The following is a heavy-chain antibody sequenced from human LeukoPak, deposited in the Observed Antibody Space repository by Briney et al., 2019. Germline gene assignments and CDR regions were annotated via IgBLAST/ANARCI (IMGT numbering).Heavy chain of an antibody. CDR1: GDSVSGNSAA. CDR3: ARATYYYDSSGYEEYYFDY. Sequence: SQTLSLTCAISGDSVSGNSAAWNWIRQSPSRGLEWLGRTYYRSKWYNDYAVSVKSRITINPDTSKNQFSLQLNSVTPEDTAVYYCARATYYYDSSGYEEYYFDYWGQGTLVTVSS. CDR2: TYYRSKWYN. D-gene: IGHD3-22*01. V-gene: IGHV6-1*01. J-gene: IGHJ4*02.